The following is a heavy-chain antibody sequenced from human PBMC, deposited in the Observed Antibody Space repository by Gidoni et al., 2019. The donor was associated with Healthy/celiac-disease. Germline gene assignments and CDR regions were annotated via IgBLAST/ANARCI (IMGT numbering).Heavy chain of an antibody. CDR3: ARDFQRYYYGSGSYYY. CDR2: INPNSGGT. J-gene: IGHJ4*02. V-gene: IGHV1-2*02. CDR1: GYTFTGYY. D-gene: IGHD3-10*01. Sequence: QVQLVQSGAEVTKPGASVKVSCKASGYTFTGYYMHWVRQAPGQGLEWLGWINPNSGGTNYAQKFQGRVTMTRDTSISTAYMELSRLRSDDTAVYYCARDFQRYYYGSGSYYYWGQGTLVTVSS.